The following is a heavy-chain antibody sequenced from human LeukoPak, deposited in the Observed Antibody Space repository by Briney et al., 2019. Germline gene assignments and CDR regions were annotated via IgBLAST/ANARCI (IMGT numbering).Heavy chain of an antibody. J-gene: IGHJ4*02. CDR1: GFTVSSNY. D-gene: IGHD1-26*01. V-gene: IGHV3-66*01. CDR2: IYSGGNT. Sequence: GGSLRLSCAASGFTVSSNYMSWVRHAPGKGLEWVSVIYSGGNTYYAESVKGRFTISRDNSKNTLYLQMNSLRAEDTAVYYCAYDSGTYGPFDYWGQGTLVTVSS. CDR3: AYDSGTYGPFDY.